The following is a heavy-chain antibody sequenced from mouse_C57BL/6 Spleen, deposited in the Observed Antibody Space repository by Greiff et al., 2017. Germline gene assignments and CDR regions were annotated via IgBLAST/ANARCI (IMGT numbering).Heavy chain of an antibody. Sequence: VQLQQSGAELVKPGASVKLSCKASGYTFTSYWMHWVKQRPGQGLEWIGMIHPNSGSTNYNEKFKSKATLTVDKSSSTAYMQLSSLTSEDSAVYYCARRHSNYDDYYAMDYWGQGTSVTVSS. J-gene: IGHJ4*01. CDR1: GYTFTSYW. CDR2: IHPNSGST. V-gene: IGHV1-64*01. CDR3: ARRHSNYDDYYAMDY. D-gene: IGHD2-5*01.